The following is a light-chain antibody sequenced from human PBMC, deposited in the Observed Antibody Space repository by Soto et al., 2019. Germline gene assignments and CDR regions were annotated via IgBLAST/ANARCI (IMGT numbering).Light chain of an antibody. V-gene: IGLV1-40*01. CDR2: GNN. J-gene: IGLJ3*02. Sequence: QSVLTQPPSVSGAPGQRVTISCTCSSSDIGAGYHVHWYQQLPGTAPKLLIYGNNNPPSGVPGRFSGSKSGTSASLAITGLQAEDEADYYCQSYDSSLSGSVFGGGTKLTVL. CDR1: SSDIGAGYH. CDR3: QSYDSSLSGSV.